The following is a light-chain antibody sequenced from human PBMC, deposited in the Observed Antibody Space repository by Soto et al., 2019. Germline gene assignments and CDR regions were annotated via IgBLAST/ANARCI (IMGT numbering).Light chain of an antibody. V-gene: IGKV3-11*01. CDR3: HQRQYWSPLT. CDR1: QSVSVY. CDR2: DAS. J-gene: IGKJ4*01. Sequence: VLKQSPATLSLSPGERATLSCRASQSVSVYVAWYQQKPGLAPRLLIYDASNRATGVPARFSGSGSGTDFTLTISSLEAEEFALEYGHQRQYWSPLTCGGATRVDI.